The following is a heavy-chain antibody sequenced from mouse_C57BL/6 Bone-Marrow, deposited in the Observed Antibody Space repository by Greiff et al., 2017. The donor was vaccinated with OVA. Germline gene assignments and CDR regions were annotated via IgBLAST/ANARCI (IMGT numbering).Heavy chain of an antibody. CDR1: GFTFSDYY. D-gene: IGHD2-3*01. CDR2: INYDGSST. Sequence: EVKVVESEGGLVQPGSSMKLSCTASGFTFSDYYMAWVRQVPEKGLEWVANINYDGSSTYYLDSLKSRFIISRDNAKNILYLQMSSLKSEDTATYYCARVRWLLRYFDVWGTGTTVTVSS. J-gene: IGHJ1*03. CDR3: ARVRWLLRYFDV. V-gene: IGHV5-16*01.